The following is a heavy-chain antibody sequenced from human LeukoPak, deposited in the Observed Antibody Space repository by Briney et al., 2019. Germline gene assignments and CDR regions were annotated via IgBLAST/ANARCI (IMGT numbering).Heavy chain of an antibody. V-gene: IGHV3-23*01. CDR2: INSGGST. J-gene: IGHJ4*02. CDR3: AKRAAGYYFDY. CDR1: GFTFSSFS. D-gene: IGHD6-13*01. Sequence: GGSLRLSCAASGFTFSSFSMSWVRQAPGKGLEWVSSINSGGSTFYAHSMKGRFTLSRDNSKNTLYLQMNSLTAEDTAVYYCAKRAAGYYFDYWGQGTLVTVSS.